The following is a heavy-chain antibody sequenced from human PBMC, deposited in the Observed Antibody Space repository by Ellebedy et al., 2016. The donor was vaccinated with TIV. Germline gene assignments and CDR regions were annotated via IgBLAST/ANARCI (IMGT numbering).Heavy chain of an antibody. CDR2: ISSSSSYI. CDR3: ARESIAVANAFDI. V-gene: IGHV3-21*01. J-gene: IGHJ3*02. Sequence: GGSLRLSCAASGFTFSSYSMNWVRQAPGKGLEWVSSISSSSSYIYYADSVKGRFTISRDNAKNSLYLQMNSLRAEDTAVYYCARESIAVANAFDIWGQGTMVTVS. D-gene: IGHD6-19*01. CDR1: GFTFSSYS.